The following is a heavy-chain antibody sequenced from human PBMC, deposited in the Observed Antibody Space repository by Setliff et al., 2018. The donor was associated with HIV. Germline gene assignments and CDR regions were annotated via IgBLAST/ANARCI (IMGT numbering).Heavy chain of an antibody. CDR3: AKMTPSYYFYMDA. D-gene: IGHD2-15*01. CDR1: GFTFSSYS. Sequence: GGSLRLSCAASGFTFSSYSMNWVRQAPGKGLEWVSCISGSGTTTKYADFVKGRFTISRDNAKNSLYLQMHSLRAEDTAIYYCAKMTPSYYFYMDAWGNGTTVTVSS. J-gene: IGHJ6*03. V-gene: IGHV3-48*04. CDR2: ISGSGTTT.